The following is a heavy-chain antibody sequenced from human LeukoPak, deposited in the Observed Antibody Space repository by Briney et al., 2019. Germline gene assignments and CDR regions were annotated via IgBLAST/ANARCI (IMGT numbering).Heavy chain of an antibody. Sequence: PSETLSLTCAVSGGSISSGGYSWNWIRQPPGKGLEWIGYIYHSGTTYYNPSLKSRVTISVDRSKNQFSLKLSSVTAADTAVYYCARVQLIVVVPAAMHRWFDPWGQGTLVTVSS. V-gene: IGHV4-30-2*01. D-gene: IGHD2-2*01. CDR1: GGSISSGGYS. J-gene: IGHJ5*02. CDR2: IYHSGTT. CDR3: ARVQLIVVVPAAMHRWFDP.